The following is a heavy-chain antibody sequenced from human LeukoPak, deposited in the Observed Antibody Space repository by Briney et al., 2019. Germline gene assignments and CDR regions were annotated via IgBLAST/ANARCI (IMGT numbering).Heavy chain of an antibody. CDR3: ARIWAEFQLVSDF. J-gene: IGHJ4*02. CDR2: ISGHNGNT. V-gene: IGHV1-18*01. D-gene: IGHD2/OR15-2a*01. CDR1: GYTFNSYL. Sequence: ASVKVSCKASGYTFNSYLISWVRQVPGQGLEWMGWISGHNGNTDYAQKFKDRVTLTTDTSTSTAYMELGSLTSDDTAVYYCARIWAEFQLVSDFRGQGTLVTVSP.